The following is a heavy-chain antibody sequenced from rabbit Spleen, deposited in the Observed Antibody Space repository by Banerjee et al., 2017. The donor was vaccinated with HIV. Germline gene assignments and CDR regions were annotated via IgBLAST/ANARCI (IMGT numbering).Heavy chain of an antibody. CDR2: IYTGNAKS. CDR3: ARGDNGDAWGFKL. D-gene: IGHD2-1*01. J-gene: IGHJ4*01. CDR1: GFSFSRSYD. V-gene: IGHV1S45*01. Sequence: QEQLVESGGGLVKPEGSLTLTCTASGFSFSRSYDMCWVRQAPGKGLEWIACIYTGNAKSYYAGWARGRFTISRTSSTTVTLQMTSLTAADTATYFCARGDNGDAWGFKLWGPGTLVTVS.